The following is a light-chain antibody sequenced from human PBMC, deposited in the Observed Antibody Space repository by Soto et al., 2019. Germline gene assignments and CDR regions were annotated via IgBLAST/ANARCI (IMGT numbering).Light chain of an antibody. V-gene: IGKV3-15*01. CDR2: GAS. CDR1: QSVSSN. Sequence: EIVMTQSPATLSVSPGERATLSCRASQSVSSNLAWYQQKPGQAPRLLIYGASTRATGIPARFSGSGSGTEFALTLTSLQSEAFAFEFYHQYKSWHPRYTFGQGTKLEIK. J-gene: IGKJ2*01. CDR3: HQYKSWHPRYT.